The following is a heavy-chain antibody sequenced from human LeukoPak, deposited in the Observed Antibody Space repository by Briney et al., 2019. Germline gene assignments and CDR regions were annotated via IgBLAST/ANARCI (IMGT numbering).Heavy chain of an antibody. CDR2: IYYTGST. J-gene: IGHJ6*02. CDR1: GGSISSYY. Sequence: PSETLSLTCTVSGGSISSYYWNWIRQPPGKGREWIGYIYYTGSTNYNPSLKSRVTISVDTSKNQFSLKLNSVTATDTAVYYCARSGTSRYYFYGMDVWGQGTTVTVSS. D-gene: IGHD1/OR15-1a*01. CDR3: ARSGTSRYYFYGMDV. V-gene: IGHV4-59*08.